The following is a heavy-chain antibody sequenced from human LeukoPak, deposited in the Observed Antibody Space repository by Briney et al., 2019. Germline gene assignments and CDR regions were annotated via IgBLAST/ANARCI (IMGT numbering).Heavy chain of an antibody. CDR2: ISSSSSTI. Sequence: GGSLRLSCAASGFTFSSYSMSWVRQAPGKGLEWVSYISSSSSTIYYADSVKGRFTISRDNAKNSLYLQMNSLRTEDTALYYCTRDRTLISEAAFDIWGPGTMVTVSS. V-gene: IGHV3-48*01. CDR1: GFTFSSYS. D-gene: IGHD1-1*01. J-gene: IGHJ3*02. CDR3: TRDRTLISEAAFDI.